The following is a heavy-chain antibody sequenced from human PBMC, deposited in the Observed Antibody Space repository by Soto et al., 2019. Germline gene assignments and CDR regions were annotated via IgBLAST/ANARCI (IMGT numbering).Heavy chain of an antibody. CDR1: GGTFSSYA. D-gene: IGHD4-17*01. J-gene: IGHJ4*02. CDR3: ARLPTRIYLRKDY. CDR2: IIPIFGTA. V-gene: IGHV1-69*13. Sequence: SVKVSCKASGGTFSSYAISWVRQAPGQGLEWMGGIIPIFGTANYAQKFQGRVTITADESTSTAHMELSSLRSEDTAVYYCARLPTRIYLRKDYWGQGTLVTVSS.